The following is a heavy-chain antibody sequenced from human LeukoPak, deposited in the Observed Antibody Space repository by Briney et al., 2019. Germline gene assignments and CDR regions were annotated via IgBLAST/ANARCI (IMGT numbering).Heavy chain of an antibody. CDR1: GFTFNNYA. J-gene: IGHJ4*02. D-gene: IGHD3/OR15-3a*01. Sequence: GGSLRLSCVASGFTFNNYAMNWVRQAPGKGLGWVSAISGSGASTSYADSVKGRFTISRDNSKNTLYLQVTSLRAEDTAVYYCAKGTGYGLGLYYFDYWGQGTLVTVSS. CDR2: ISGSGAST. CDR3: AKGTGYGLGLYYFDY. V-gene: IGHV3-23*01.